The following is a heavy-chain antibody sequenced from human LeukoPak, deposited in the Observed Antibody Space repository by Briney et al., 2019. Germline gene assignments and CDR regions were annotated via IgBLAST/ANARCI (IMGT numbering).Heavy chain of an antibody. CDR2: INPSGGST. Sequence: ASVKVSCKASGYTFTSYYMHWVRQAPGQGLEWMGIINPSGGSTSYAQKFQGRVTMTRDMSTSTVYMELSSLRSEDTAVYYCARAGEPPLFDYWGQRTLVTVSS. D-gene: IGHD1-14*01. J-gene: IGHJ4*02. CDR3: ARAGEPPLFDY. V-gene: IGHV1-46*01. CDR1: GYTFTSYY.